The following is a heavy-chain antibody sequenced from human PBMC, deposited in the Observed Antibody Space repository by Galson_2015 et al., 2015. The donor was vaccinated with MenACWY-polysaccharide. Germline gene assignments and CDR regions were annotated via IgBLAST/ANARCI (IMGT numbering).Heavy chain of an antibody. D-gene: IGHD3-16*01. CDR1: GASITSGGYF. CDR3: ARWGRAVSNRNWFDP. CDR2: VSYDGGD. Sequence: TLSLTCTVSGASITSGGYFWRWIRQHPGEGLARIASVSYDGGDYYNASLKCRVTISVDTPKNQFSLKLISVTAAGADVYYCARWGRAVSNRNWFDPWGQGTLVTVSS. J-gene: IGHJ5*02. V-gene: IGHV4-31*03.